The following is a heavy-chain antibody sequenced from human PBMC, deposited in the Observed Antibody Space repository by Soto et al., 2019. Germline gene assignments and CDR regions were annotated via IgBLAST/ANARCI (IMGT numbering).Heavy chain of an antibody. Sequence: EVQLVESGGGLVQPGGSLRLSCAASGFTFSSYALNWVRQAPGKGLEWVSYISGPSSSIYYADSVKGRFTISRDNARNSLHLQMNRLRAEDTAVYYCARHYCSDGNCYHFDFWGQGALVTVSS. CDR2: ISGPSSSI. CDR1: GFTFSSYA. D-gene: IGHD2-15*01. CDR3: ARHYCSDGNCYHFDF. J-gene: IGHJ4*02. V-gene: IGHV3-48*01.